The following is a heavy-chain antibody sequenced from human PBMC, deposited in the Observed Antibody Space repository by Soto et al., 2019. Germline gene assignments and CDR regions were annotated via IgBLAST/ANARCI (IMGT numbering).Heavy chain of an antibody. V-gene: IGHV4-39*06. CDR3: ARGFGGYSWFDP. D-gene: IGHD5-12*01. CDR2: IYYNGNT. J-gene: IGHJ5*02. CDR1: GGSLSSRDYY. Sequence: PSETLSLTCRASGGSLSSRDYYRAWLRQPPGKGLEWIATIYYNGNTYYNPSLNSRLTISVNTSENQFPLKLTSVTATATAIYYCARGFGGYSWFDPWGQGTLVTVSS.